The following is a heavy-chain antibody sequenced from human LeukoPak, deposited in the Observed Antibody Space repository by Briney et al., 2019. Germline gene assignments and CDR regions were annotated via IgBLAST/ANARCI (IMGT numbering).Heavy chain of an antibody. CDR1: GFTFSSYA. D-gene: IGHD1-26*01. V-gene: IGHV3-23*01. CDR2: ISGSGGST. CDR3: AKDGGFGSYSGTYFGS. Sequence: GGSLRLSCAASGFTFSSYAMSWVRQAPGKGLEWVSAISGSGGSTYYADSVKGRFTISRDNSKSTLYLQMNSLRAEDTAVYYCAKDGGFGSYSGTYFGSWGQGTLVTVSS. J-gene: IGHJ4*02.